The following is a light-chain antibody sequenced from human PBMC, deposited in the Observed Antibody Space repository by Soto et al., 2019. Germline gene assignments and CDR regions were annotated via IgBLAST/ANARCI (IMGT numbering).Light chain of an antibody. CDR3: QQASSFPHT. V-gene: IGKV1-12*01. CDR1: QDINKW. Sequence: DIQMTQSPSSVSASVGDRVTISCRASQDINKWLAWYQQKPGKAPKLLISAASTLQSGVPSRFSGSGSGTEFTLTVQSLQPDDIATYSCQQASSFPHTFGQGTKLEIK. J-gene: IGKJ2*01. CDR2: AAS.